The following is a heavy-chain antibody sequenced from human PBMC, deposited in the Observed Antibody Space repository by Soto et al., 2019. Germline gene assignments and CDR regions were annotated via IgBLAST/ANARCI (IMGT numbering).Heavy chain of an antibody. CDR1: GDSVSSNSVA. V-gene: IGHV6-1*01. J-gene: IGHJ6*02. D-gene: IGHD2-2*01. CDR3: ARAEYCSSTSCYAHYYYYGMDV. CDR2: TYYRSKWYN. Sequence: KQSQTLSLTCAISGDSVSSNSVAWNWIRQSPSRGLEWLGRTYYRSKWYNDYAVSVKSRITINPDTSKNQFSLQLNSVTPEDTAVYYCARAEYCSSTSCYAHYYYYGMDVWGQGTTVTVSS.